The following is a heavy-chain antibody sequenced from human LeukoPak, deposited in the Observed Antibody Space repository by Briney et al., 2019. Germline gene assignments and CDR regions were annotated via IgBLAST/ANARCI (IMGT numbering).Heavy chain of an antibody. CDR2: IKQDGSEK. V-gene: IGHV3-7*01. CDR3: ARDTTLSIAVAWYYYYMDV. D-gene: IGHD6-13*01. Sequence: GGSLRLSCAASGFTFSSYWMSWVRQAPGRGLEWVANIKQDGSEKYYVDSVKGRFTISRDNAKNSLYLQMNSLRAEDTAVYYCARDTTLSIAVAWYYYYMDVWGKGTTVTVSS. CDR1: GFTFSSYW. J-gene: IGHJ6*03.